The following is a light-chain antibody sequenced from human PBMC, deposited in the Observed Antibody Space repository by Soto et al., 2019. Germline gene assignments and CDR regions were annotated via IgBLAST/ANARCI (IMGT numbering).Light chain of an antibody. CDR1: QSVSSSY. V-gene: IGKV3-20*01. CDR3: QQYCSSLYT. J-gene: IGKJ2*01. Sequence: EIVLTQSPGTLSLSPGERATLSCRASQSVSSSYLAWYRQKPGQAPRLLIYAASSRATGIPGRFSGSGSGTDCTLTISRLEPEDFAVYYCQQYCSSLYTFGQGTKLEIK. CDR2: AAS.